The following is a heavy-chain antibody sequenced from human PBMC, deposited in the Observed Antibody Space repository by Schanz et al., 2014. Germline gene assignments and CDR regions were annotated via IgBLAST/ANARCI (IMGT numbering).Heavy chain of an antibody. J-gene: IGHJ4*02. V-gene: IGHV3-23*04. CDR2: ISGSGGNT. CDR1: GFTFSSYA. CDR3: ARGGPAYYFDD. Sequence: EVQLVESGGGVVQPGRSLRLSCAASGFTFSSYAMSWVRQAPGKGLEWVSAISGSGGNTYYADSVKGRLTISRDNSKNTVYIQMNSLRAEDTAVYYCARGGPAYYFDDWGQGTLVTVSS.